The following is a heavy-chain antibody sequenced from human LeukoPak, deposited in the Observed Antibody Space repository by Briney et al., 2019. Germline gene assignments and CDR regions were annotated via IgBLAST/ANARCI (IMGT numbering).Heavy chain of an antibody. CDR2: MNPNSGNT. V-gene: IGHV1-8*01. J-gene: IGHJ4*02. Sequence: ASVKVSCKASGYTFTSYEINWVRQATGQGLEWMGWMNPNSGNTGYAQKFRGRVTMTRDTSISTAYMELSSLRSDDTAVYYCAKGDERGVWFGELQQNWGQGTLVTVSS. CDR1: GYTFTSYE. D-gene: IGHD3-10*01. CDR3: AKGDERGVWFGELQQN.